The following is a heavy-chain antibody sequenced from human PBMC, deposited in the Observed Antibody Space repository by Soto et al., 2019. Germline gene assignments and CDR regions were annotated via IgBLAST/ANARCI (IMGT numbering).Heavy chain of an antibody. V-gene: IGHV3-33*01. J-gene: IGHJ4*02. CDR3: ARSDKPFRTAMVTLVDY. Sequence: GGSLRLSCAASGFTFSSYGMHWVRQAPGKGLEWVAVIWYDGSNKYYADSVKGRFTISRDNSKNTLYLQMNSLRAEDTAVYYCARSDKPFRTAMVTLVDYWGQGTLVTVSS. CDR2: IWYDGSNK. D-gene: IGHD5-18*01. CDR1: GFTFSSYG.